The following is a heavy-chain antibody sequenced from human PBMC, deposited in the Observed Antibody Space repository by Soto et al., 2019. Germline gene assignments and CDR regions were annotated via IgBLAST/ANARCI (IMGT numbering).Heavy chain of an antibody. V-gene: IGHV6-1*01. CDR2: TYFRSKWYN. CDR1: GDSVSSNTAS. J-gene: IGHJ5*02. CDR3: AKGDNLGPKTGYAFDP. Sequence: PSQTLSLTCAISGDSVSSNTASWNWIRQSPSRGLEWLGRTYFRSKWYNDYAASAKSRIIINPDTSNNQFSLQLNSVTPEDTAVYFCAKGDNLGPKTGYAFDPWGQGIMVTVSS. D-gene: IGHD5-12*01.